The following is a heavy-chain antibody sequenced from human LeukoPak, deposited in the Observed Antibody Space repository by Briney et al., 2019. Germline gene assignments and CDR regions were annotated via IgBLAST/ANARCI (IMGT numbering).Heavy chain of an antibody. D-gene: IGHD2/OR15-2a*01. CDR2: IYHSGHT. Sequence: SETLPLTCAVSGVSFSSSNWWSWVRQPPGKGLEWIWVIYHSGHTNYNPSLKSRVTISVDKSKNLFSLNLNSVRADDPAVYYCARRTTIAIFDYWGQGNLGTVSS. V-gene: IGHV4-4*02. CDR1: GVSFSSSNW. J-gene: IGHJ4*02. CDR3: ARRTTIAIFDY.